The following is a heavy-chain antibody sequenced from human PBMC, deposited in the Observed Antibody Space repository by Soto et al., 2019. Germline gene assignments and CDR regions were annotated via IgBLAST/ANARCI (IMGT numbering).Heavy chain of an antibody. CDR1: GGTFSSYA. V-gene: IGHV1-69*01. D-gene: IGHD6-13*01. J-gene: IGHJ6*02. CDR2: IIPIFGTA. CDR3: ARVVGSYSSSWYRDYYYYGMDV. Sequence: QVQLVQSGAEVKKPGSSVKVSCKASGGTFSSYAISWVRQAPGQGLEWMGGIIPIFGTANYAQKFQGRVTITADESTSTAYMGLSSLRSEDTAVYYCARVVGSYSSSWYRDYYYYGMDVWGQGTTVTVSS.